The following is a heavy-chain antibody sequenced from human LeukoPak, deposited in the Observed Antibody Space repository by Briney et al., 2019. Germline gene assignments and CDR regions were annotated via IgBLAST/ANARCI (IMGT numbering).Heavy chain of an antibody. CDR2: INPNSGGT. V-gene: IGHV1-2*04. CDR1: GYTFTGYY. CDR3: ARDFAFPGSYGSAEFYFDF. D-gene: IGHD1-26*01. Sequence: ASVKVSCKASGYTFTGYYMHWVRQAPGQGLEWMGWINPNSGGTNYAQKFQGWVTMTRDTSISTAYMELSRLRSDDTAVYYCARDFAFPGSYGSAEFYFDFWGQGALVTVSS. J-gene: IGHJ4*02.